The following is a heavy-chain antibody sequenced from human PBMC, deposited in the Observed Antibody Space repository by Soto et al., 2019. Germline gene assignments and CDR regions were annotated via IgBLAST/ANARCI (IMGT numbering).Heavy chain of an antibody. D-gene: IGHD1-26*01. CDR3: ARGSKWELLTFFDY. J-gene: IGHJ4*02. CDR2: IYYSGNT. Sequence: PSEPLSLTCTFSGGTVSSGDYYGRWIRQPPGKGLEWIGYIYYSGNTNYNPSLKSRVIISVDTSKNLFSLKLTSVTAADTAVYYCARGSKWELLTFFDYWGQGTLVTVSS. V-gene: IGHV4-61*08. CDR1: GGTVSSGDYY.